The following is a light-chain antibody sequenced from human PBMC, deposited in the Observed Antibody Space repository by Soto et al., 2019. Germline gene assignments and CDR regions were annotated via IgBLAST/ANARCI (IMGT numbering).Light chain of an antibody. CDR3: SSYTDNSTLSTLVL. CDR1: SSDIGAYNY. V-gene: IGLV2-14*01. CDR2: DVN. Sequence: ALTQPASVSGSPGQSITISCTGSSSDIGAYNYVSWYQQHPGKAPKLMIFDVNNRPSGVSDRFSGSKSDNTASLTISGLQSEDEADYYCSSYTDNSTLSTLVLFGGGTKLTVL. J-gene: IGLJ2*01.